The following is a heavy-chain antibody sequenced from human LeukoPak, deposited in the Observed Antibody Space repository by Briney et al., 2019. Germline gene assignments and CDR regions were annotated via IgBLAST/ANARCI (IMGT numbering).Heavy chain of an antibody. Sequence: GGSLRLSCAASGFSFSSYGISWVRQAPGKGLEWVAFIRYDGSNKYYADSVKGRFTISRDNSKNTLYLQMNSVRAEDTALYYCAKDQGWFGELFGYFDYWGQGILVTVSS. J-gene: IGHJ4*02. D-gene: IGHD3-10*01. CDR3: AKDQGWFGELFGYFDY. CDR2: IRYDGSNK. CDR1: GFSFSSYG. V-gene: IGHV3-30*02.